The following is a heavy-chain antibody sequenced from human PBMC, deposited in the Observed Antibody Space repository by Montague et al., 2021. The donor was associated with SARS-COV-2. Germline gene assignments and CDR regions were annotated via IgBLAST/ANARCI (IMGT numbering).Heavy chain of an antibody. D-gene: IGHD3-22*01. Sequence: SETLSLTCTVSGGSINDHYRSWIRQSPGKGLEWIGYISSNGKTNYNPSLKSQVTLSADASRNEFSLKLDSVTAAGTAVYFCARRGYYDSAGYHWHLDLWGRGMLVTVSS. CDR1: GGSINDHY. CDR2: ISSNGKT. CDR3: ARRGYYDSAGYHWHLDL. J-gene: IGHJ2*01. V-gene: IGHV4-4*09.